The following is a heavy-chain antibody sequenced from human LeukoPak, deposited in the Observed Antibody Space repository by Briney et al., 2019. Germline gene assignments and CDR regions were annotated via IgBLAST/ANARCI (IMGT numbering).Heavy chain of an antibody. D-gene: IGHD6-13*01. J-gene: IGHJ4*02. CDR1: GYTFTGYY. V-gene: IGHV1-2*02. CDR2: ISPNSGGT. CDR3: ARPSIAAAGAFGY. Sequence: GASVKVSCKASGYTFTGYYMHWVRQAPGQGLEWMGWISPNSGGTNYAQKFQGRVTMTRDTSISTAYMELSRLRSDDTAVYYCARPSIAAAGAFGYWGQGTLVTVSS.